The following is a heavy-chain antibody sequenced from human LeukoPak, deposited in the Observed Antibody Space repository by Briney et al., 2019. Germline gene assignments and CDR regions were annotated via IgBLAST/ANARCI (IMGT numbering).Heavy chain of an antibody. V-gene: IGHV3-23*01. CDR2: ITTSGDNT. CDR1: GFTFSSYA. J-gene: IGHJ4*02. D-gene: IGHD3-22*01. Sequence: GGSLRLSCAASGFTFSSYAMSWVPEATGKGLEWVSSITTSGDNTYYADSVKGRFTISRDNSKNTLCLQMNSLRAEDTAVYYCAKRGAYDNRYFDYWGQGTLVTVSS. CDR3: AKRGAYDNRYFDY.